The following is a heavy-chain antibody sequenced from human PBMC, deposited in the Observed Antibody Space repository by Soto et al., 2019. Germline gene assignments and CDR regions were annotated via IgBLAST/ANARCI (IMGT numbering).Heavy chain of an antibody. CDR2: ISSSSIYI. V-gene: IGHV3-21*04. CDR1: GFTFSGYS. D-gene: IGHD3-10*01. CDR3: ARSWYSMVRGVFDY. J-gene: IGHJ4*02. Sequence: GGSLRLSCAASGFTFSGYSINWVRQAPGKGLEWVSSISSSSIYIYYADSVEGRFAISRDNAKNSLYLQMNSLRAEDTSVYYCARSWYSMVRGVFDYWGQGTLVTVSS.